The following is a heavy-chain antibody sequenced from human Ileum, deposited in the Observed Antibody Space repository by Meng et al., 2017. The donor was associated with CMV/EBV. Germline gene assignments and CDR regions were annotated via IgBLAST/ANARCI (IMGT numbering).Heavy chain of an antibody. CDR3: ARDGAFGSGDWYFDL. J-gene: IGHJ2*01. Sequence: GGSLRLSCAASGFSFSSYAMSWVRQAPGKGLEWVAVISYDGSNKYYADSVKGRFTISRDNSKNTLYLQMNSLRAEDTAVYYCARDGAFGSGDWYFDLWGRGTLVTVSS. D-gene: IGHD3-10*01. V-gene: IGHV3-30-3*01. CDR2: ISYDGSNK. CDR1: GFSFSSYA.